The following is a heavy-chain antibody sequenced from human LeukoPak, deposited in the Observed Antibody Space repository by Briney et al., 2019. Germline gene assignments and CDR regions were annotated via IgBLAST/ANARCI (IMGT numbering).Heavy chain of an antibody. V-gene: IGHV3-21*04. D-gene: IGHD5-24*01. J-gene: IGHJ4*02. CDR1: GFTFSSYS. CDR3: AQDIGWIQFAY. Sequence: GGSLRLSCAASGFTFSSYSMNWVRQAPGKGLQWVSAISGPSSHTYYADSVRGRFTISRDNSRNTLYLQMNSLTVEDTAVYYCAQDIGWIQFAYWGQGTLVTVSS. CDR2: ISGPSSHT.